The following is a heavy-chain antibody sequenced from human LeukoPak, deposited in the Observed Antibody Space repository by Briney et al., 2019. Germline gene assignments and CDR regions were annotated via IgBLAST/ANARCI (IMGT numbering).Heavy chain of an antibody. CDR3: ARDRPYYDILTGYYRGGGYYFDY. J-gene: IGHJ4*02. D-gene: IGHD3-9*01. V-gene: IGHV3-48*03. Sequence: GGSLRLSCAASGFTFSHYEMNWVRQAPGKGLEWISFITRSGDVIYYADSVKGRFTVSRDNTQNSLYLHMNSLRVEDTAVYYCARDRPYYDILTGYYRGGGYYFDYWGQGTPVTVSS. CDR2: ITRSGDVI. CDR1: GFTFSHYE.